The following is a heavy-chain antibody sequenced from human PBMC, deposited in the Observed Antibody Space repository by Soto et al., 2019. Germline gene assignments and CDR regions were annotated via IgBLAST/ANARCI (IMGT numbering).Heavy chain of an antibody. CDR2: IDPDGSQK. J-gene: IGHJ4*02. CDR1: GFTFSTYW. CDR3: ARDMGPSGAYGY. V-gene: IGHV3-7*03. D-gene: IGHD1-26*01. Sequence: EVQLVDSGGDLVQPGGSLRLSCAASGFTFSTYWMSWVRQAPGKGLEWVANIDPDGSQKYYVDSVKGRFTISSDNAKNSLYLQVNSLRAEDTAVYYCARDMGPSGAYGYWGQGTLVTVSS.